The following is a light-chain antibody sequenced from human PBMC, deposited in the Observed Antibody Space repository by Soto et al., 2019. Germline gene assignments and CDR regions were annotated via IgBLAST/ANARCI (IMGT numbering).Light chain of an antibody. CDR1: SSNIGSNT. V-gene: IGLV1-44*01. Sequence: QSVLTQPPSASVTPGQRVTISCSGSSSNIGSNTVNWYQQLPGTAPKLLIYNNNQRPSGVPDRFSGSKSGTSASLAISGLQSEDEADYYCAAWDGSLNGVLFGGGTKVTVL. CDR2: NNN. J-gene: IGLJ2*01. CDR3: AAWDGSLNGVL.